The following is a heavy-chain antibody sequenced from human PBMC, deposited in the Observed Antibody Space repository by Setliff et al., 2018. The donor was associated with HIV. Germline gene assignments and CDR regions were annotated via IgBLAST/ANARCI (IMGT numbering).Heavy chain of an antibody. Sequence: ASVMVSCKASGYTFTAYFMHWVRQAPGQGLQWMGRIIPNSGGTNYAQKFQGRVTMTRDTSISTAYMERSRLRADDTAVYYCATKVYCTNGVCLDAFDIWGQGTMVTASS. CDR2: IIPNSGGT. CDR3: ATKVYCTNGVCLDAFDI. V-gene: IGHV1-2*06. CDR1: GYTFTAYF. J-gene: IGHJ3*02. D-gene: IGHD2-8*01.